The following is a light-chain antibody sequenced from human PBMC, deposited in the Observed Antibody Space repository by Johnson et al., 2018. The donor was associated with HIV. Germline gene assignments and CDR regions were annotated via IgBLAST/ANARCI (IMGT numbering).Light chain of an antibody. Sequence: QSVLTQSPSVSAAPGQKVTISCSGSSSNIGNNYVTWYQQFPGTAPKLLMYENSRRPSGTPDRFSGSRSGTSATLGITGLQTGDEADYYCGTWDSSLSAEVFGTGTKVTVL. V-gene: IGLV1-51*02. J-gene: IGLJ1*01. CDR1: SSNIGNNY. CDR3: GTWDSSLSAEV. CDR2: ENS.